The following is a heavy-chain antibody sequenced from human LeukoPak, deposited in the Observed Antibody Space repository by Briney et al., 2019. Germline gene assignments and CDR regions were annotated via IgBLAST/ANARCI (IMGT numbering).Heavy chain of an antibody. CDR3: ARGGYSGSRIYRY. CDR1: GGSISRGTYY. CDR2: IYHSGST. Sequence: SETLSLTCTVSGGSISRGTYYWGWIRQPPGKGLEWIGSIYHSGSTYYNPSLKSRVTISVDTSKNQFSLKLSSVTAADTAVYYCARGGYSGSRIYRYWGQGTLVTVSS. D-gene: IGHD1-26*01. V-gene: IGHV4-39*07. J-gene: IGHJ4*02.